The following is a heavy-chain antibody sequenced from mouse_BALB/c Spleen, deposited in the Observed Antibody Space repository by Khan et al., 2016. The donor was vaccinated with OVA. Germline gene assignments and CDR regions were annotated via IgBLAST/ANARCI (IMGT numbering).Heavy chain of an antibody. CDR1: GFAFSTYD. CDR3: ARDHTARATVRFAY. CDR2: ISSRGTYT. J-gene: IGHJ3*01. D-gene: IGHD3-1*01. V-gene: IGHV5-9*02. Sequence: EVELVESGGGLVKPGGSLKLSCAASGFAFSTYDMSWVRQTPATRLEWVATISSRGTYTYYSVSVQGRFTISRATARNTLYLQMTRLRSEDTALAYCARDHTARATVRFAYWGQGTLVTVSA.